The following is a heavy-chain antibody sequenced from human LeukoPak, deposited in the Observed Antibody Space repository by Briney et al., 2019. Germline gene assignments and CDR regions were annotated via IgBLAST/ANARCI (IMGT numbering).Heavy chain of an antibody. CDR3: AREGGYYDILTGYYRANWFGP. CDR2: INPSGGST. CDR1: GYTFTSYY. Sequence: ASVKVSCKASGYTFTSYYMHWVRQAPGQGLEWMGIINPSGGSTSYAQKFQGRVTMTRDTSTSTVYMELSSLRSEDTAVYYCAREGGYYDILTGYYRANWFGPWGQGTLVTVSS. J-gene: IGHJ5*02. D-gene: IGHD3-9*01. V-gene: IGHV1-46*01.